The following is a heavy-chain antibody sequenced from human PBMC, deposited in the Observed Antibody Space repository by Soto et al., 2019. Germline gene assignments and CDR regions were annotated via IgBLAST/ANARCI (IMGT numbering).Heavy chain of an antibody. J-gene: IGHJ4*02. CDR1: GGSFSGYY. CDR3: ARADPTTVTTLGTAKGPFDY. V-gene: IGHV4-34*01. CDR2: INHSGST. D-gene: IGHD4-17*01. Sequence: SETLSLTCAVYGGSFSGYYWSWIRQPPGKGLEWIGEINHSGSTNYNPSLKSRVTISVDTSKNQFSLKLSSVTAADTAVYYRARADPTTVTTLGTAKGPFDYWGQGTLVTVSS.